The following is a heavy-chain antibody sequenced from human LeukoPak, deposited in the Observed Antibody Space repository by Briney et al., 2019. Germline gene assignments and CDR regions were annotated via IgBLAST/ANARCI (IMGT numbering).Heavy chain of an antibody. CDR1: GFTFTNHW. CDR3: ARAISHSNYGVDV. CDR2: TNSDGRST. Sequence: GGSLRLSCAASGFTFTNHWMHWVRQAPGKGLVWVSRTNSDGRSTSFADSVKGRFTISRDNAKNTLYLQMNSLRAEDTAVYYCARAISHSNYGVDVWGQGTTVTVSS. D-gene: IGHD6-13*01. J-gene: IGHJ6*02. V-gene: IGHV3-74*01.